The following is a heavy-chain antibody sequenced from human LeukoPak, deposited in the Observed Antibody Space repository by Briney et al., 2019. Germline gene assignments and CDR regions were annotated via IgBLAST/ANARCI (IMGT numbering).Heavy chain of an antibody. Sequence: GGSLRLSCAASGFTFSSYAMHWVRQAPGKGLEWVAVISYDGSNKYYADSVKGRFTISRDNSKSTLYLQMNSLRAEDTAVYYCARMYDSGYFDYWGQGTLVTVSS. D-gene: IGHD3-22*01. CDR2: ISYDGSNK. J-gene: IGHJ4*02. CDR3: ARMYDSGYFDY. V-gene: IGHV3-30-3*01. CDR1: GFTFSSYA.